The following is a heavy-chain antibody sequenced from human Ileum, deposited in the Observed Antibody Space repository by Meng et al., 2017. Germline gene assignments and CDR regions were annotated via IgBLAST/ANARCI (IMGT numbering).Heavy chain of an antibody. CDR1: GVSFRSYF. V-gene: IGHV4-34*01. D-gene: IGHD2-8*02. Sequence: SETLSPTCGVYGVSFRSYFWSWMRRPPGKGLEWIGEIDHSGIINDNPSLRSRLTLSVDTSNNQFSLRLNSVTAADTAVYYCARRAYSTGWYDFWGQGALVTVSS. CDR2: IDHSGII. CDR3: ARRAYSTGWYDF. J-gene: IGHJ5*01.